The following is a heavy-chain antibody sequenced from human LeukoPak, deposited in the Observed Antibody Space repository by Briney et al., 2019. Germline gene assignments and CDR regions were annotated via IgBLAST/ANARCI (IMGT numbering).Heavy chain of an antibody. Sequence: ASVKVSCKASGYTFTGYYMHWVRQAPGQGLEWMGWINPNSGGTNYAQKFQGRVTMTRDTSISTAYMELSRLRSDDTAVYYCAREWDIVVVAASSGYAFDIWGQGTMVTVSS. CDR2: INPNSGGT. CDR3: AREWDIVVVAASSGYAFDI. CDR1: GYTFTGYY. V-gene: IGHV1-2*02. D-gene: IGHD2-21*02. J-gene: IGHJ3*02.